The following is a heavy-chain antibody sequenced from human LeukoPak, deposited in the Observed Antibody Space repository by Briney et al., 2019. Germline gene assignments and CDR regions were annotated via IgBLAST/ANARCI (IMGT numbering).Heavy chain of an antibody. J-gene: IGHJ4*02. CDR2: IRDSDGRT. CDR1: GFTLSSYA. D-gene: IGHD6-25*01. Sequence: TGGSLRLSCAASGFTLSSYAMSWVRQTPGKGLECVSTIRDSDGRTYYADSVGGRFTISRDNSTNTLYLQMNSLRAGDTAIYYCAKSGNTETVDYWGQGTLVTVSS. CDR3: AKSGNTETVDY. V-gene: IGHV3-23*01.